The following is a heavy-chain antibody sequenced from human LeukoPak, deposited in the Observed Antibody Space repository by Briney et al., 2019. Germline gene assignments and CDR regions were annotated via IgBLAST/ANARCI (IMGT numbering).Heavy chain of an antibody. J-gene: IGHJ3*02. CDR2: INPNTGGT. CDR3: ARVGDGLNDAFDI. V-gene: IGHV1-2*06. D-gene: IGHD5-24*01. Sequence: ASVKVSCXASGYTFTSYYMNWVRQAPGQGLEWLGRINPNTGGTNFAQSFQGRVTMTRDTSITTAYMELSRLRSDDTAVYYCARVGDGLNDAFDIWGQGTMVTVSS. CDR1: GYTFTSYY.